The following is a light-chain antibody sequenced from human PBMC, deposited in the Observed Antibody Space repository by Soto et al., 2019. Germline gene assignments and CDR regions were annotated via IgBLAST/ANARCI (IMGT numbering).Light chain of an antibody. CDR3: ISYTGSSTSYV. CDR1: SSDVGSYDH. V-gene: IGLV2-14*01. CDR2: EVS. J-gene: IGLJ1*01. Sequence: QSVLTQPASVSGSPGQSITISCSGTSSDVGSYDHVAWYQQFPGKTPKLMIYEVSNRPSGVSSRFSGSKSGNTASRTISGLQAEDEADYYCISYTGSSTSYVFGSGTKVTVL.